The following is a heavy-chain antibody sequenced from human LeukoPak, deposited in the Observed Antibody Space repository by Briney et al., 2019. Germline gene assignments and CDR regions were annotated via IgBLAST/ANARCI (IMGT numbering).Heavy chain of an antibody. CDR3: ARLYDYHNWFDP. V-gene: IGHV4-39*01. J-gene: IGHJ5*02. Sequence: NPSETLSLTCSVSGGSISSSSYYWVWIRQPPGKGLEWIGSIYYAGSTYYNPSLKSRVTISVDTSKNQFSLKLSSVTAADTAVYYCARLYDYHNWFDPWGQGTLVTVSS. CDR1: GGSISSSSYY. D-gene: IGHD3-16*01. CDR2: IYYAGST.